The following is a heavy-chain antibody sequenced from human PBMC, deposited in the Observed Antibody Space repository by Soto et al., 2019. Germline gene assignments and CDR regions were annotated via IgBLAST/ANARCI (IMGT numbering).Heavy chain of an antibody. CDR2: ISGSDGKT. V-gene: IGHV3-23*01. D-gene: IGHD3-3*01. CDR3: ARWSYLDY. Sequence: LRLSCAASGFSFGSYALSWVRQAPGKGLEWVSTISGSDGKTFYADSVKGRFSISRDTSQSTLYLQMNSLRADDTAMYYCARWSYLDYWGQGXRVTVYS. J-gene: IGHJ4*02. CDR1: GFSFGSYA.